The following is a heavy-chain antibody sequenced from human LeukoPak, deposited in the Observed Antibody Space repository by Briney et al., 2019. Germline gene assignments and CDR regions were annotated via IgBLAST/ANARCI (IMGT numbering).Heavy chain of an antibody. Sequence: SETLSLTCTVSGVSLSSSGSYWAWIRQPPGKGLDWIGTISYAGSPNYKPSRNSRVTMSSDTSSNQFSLRLSSVTDADTAMYYCARVMAVLRYGADYWGQGSLVTVPP. CDR2: ISYAGSP. J-gene: IGHJ4*02. CDR3: ARVMAVLRYGADY. V-gene: IGHV4-39*07. CDR1: GVSLSSSGSY. D-gene: IGHD3-9*01.